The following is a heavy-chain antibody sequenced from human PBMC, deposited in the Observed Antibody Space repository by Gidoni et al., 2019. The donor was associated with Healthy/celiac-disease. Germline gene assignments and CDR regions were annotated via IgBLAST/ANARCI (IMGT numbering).Heavy chain of an antibody. Sequence: MQLVQSGPEVKKPGTSVKVSCKASGVTFTSSAMQWVRQARGQRLEWIGWIVVGSGNTNSAQNFQERVPITRDMSTSTAYMELSSLRSEDTAVYYCAAGFLAPGVWYYFDYWGQGTLVTVSS. CDR1: GVTFTSSA. J-gene: IGHJ4*02. V-gene: IGHV1-58*02. CDR2: IVVGSGNT. D-gene: IGHD6-19*01. CDR3: AAGFLAPGVWYYFDY.